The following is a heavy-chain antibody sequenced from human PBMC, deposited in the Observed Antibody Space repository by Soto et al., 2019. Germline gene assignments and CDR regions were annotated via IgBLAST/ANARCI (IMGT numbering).Heavy chain of an antibody. V-gene: IGHV1-46*03. CDR2: INPSGGST. CDR1: GYTFTGYY. Sequence: ASVKVSCKASGYTFTGYYMHWVRQAPGQGLEWMGIINPSGGSTSYAQKFQGRVTMTRDTSTSTVYMELSSLRSEDTAVYYCAREPDIVVVVAAINGMDVWGQGTTVTVSS. J-gene: IGHJ6*02. D-gene: IGHD2-15*01. CDR3: AREPDIVVVVAAINGMDV.